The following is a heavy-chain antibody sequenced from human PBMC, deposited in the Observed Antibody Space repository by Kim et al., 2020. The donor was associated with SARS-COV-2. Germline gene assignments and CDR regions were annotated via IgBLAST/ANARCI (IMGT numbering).Heavy chain of an antibody. CDR1: GFMFSDYW. CDR2: LDQAGTDK. V-gene: IGHV3-7*01. CDR3: ARGGSFSSEY. Sequence: GGSLRLSCVASGFMFSDYWMRWVRHSPGKGLEWVADLDQAGTDKHYMESVKGRFTISRDNARNSLFLQMNSLRAEDAGLYYCARGGSFSSEYWSQGTLVT. D-gene: IGHD6-13*01. J-gene: IGHJ4*02.